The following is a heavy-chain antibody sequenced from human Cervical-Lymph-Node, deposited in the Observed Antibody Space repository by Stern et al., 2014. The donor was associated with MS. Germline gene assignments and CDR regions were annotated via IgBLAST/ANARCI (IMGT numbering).Heavy chain of an antibody. CDR1: GFPFSLYG. V-gene: IGHV3-23*04. Sequence: EMQLVESGGGLVQPGGSLRLSCAASGFPFSLYGLSWVRQAPAKGLEWVSAISGSGGTTYLADSVKGRFTISRDNSKNTLYLLMNSLRAEDTAVYYCAKDSEHPFDLWGRGTLVTVSS. CDR3: AKDSEHPFDL. CDR2: ISGSGGTT. J-gene: IGHJ2*01. D-gene: IGHD1/OR15-1a*01.